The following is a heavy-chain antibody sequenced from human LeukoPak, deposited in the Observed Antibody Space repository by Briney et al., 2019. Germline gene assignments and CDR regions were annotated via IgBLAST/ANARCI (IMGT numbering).Heavy chain of an antibody. V-gene: IGHV4-59*01. Sequence: SETLSLTCTVSGGSISSYYWSWLRQPPGKGLEWIGYIYYSGGTNYNPSLKSRVTISVDTSKNRFSLKLSSVTAADTAVYYCARDRGYNWNDRIFDYWGQGTLVTVSS. CDR3: ARDRGYNWNDRIFDY. CDR1: GGSISSYY. D-gene: IGHD1-1*01. J-gene: IGHJ4*02. CDR2: IYYSGGT.